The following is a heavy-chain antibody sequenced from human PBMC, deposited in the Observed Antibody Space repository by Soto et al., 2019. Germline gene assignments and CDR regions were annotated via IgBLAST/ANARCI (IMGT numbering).Heavy chain of an antibody. V-gene: IGHV1-2*02. J-gene: IGHJ4*02. Sequence: ASVKVSCKASGYTFTGNYMHWVRQAPGQGLEWMGWINPNSGGTKYAQKFQGRVTMTRDTSISTAYMELSGLRYDDTAVYHCVRGAYSSTGPAHYWGQGTLVTVS. D-gene: IGHD2-2*01. CDR1: GYTFTGNY. CDR2: INPNSGGT. CDR3: VRGAYSSTGPAHY.